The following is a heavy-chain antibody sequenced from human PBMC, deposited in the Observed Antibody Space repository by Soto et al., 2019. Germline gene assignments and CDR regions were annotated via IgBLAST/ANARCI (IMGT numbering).Heavy chain of an antibody. CDR1: GFTFSSYG. Sequence: GGSLRLSCAASGFTFSSYGMHWVRQAPGKGLEWVAVISYDGSNKYYADSVKGRFNISRDNSKNTLYLQMNSLRAEDTAVYYCAKLTMTTVTASTDYWGQGTLVTVSS. J-gene: IGHJ4*02. CDR2: ISYDGSNK. V-gene: IGHV3-30*18. CDR3: AKLTMTTVTASTDY. D-gene: IGHD4-4*01.